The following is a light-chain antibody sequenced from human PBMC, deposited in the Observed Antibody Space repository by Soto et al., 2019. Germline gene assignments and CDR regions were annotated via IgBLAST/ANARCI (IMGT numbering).Light chain of an antibody. CDR2: DAS. Sequence: EIVLTQSPGTLSLSPGERATLSCRTSQSLNNNYLAWYQQKPGQAPRLLIYDASTRATGIPDSFSGSGSGTDFTLTISKLEPEDFAVYYCQQGSSPPSPDTFVQGTKLEIK. V-gene: IGKV3-20*01. J-gene: IGKJ2*01. CDR3: QQGSSPPSPDT. CDR1: QSLNNNY.